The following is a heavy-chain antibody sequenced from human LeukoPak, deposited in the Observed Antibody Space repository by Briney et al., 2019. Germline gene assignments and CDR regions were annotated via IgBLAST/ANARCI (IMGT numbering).Heavy chain of an antibody. J-gene: IGHJ6*02. Sequence: PSQTLSLTCAISGDSVSSNSATWNWIRQSPSRGLEWLGRTYYRSKWDNDYAVSVKGRIIINPDTSKNQFSLQLDSVTPEDTAVYYCTREWDSTNHGMDVWGQGTTVIVSS. CDR3: TREWDSTNHGMDV. CDR1: GDSVSSNSAT. CDR2: TYYRSKWDN. D-gene: IGHD1-26*01. V-gene: IGHV6-1*01.